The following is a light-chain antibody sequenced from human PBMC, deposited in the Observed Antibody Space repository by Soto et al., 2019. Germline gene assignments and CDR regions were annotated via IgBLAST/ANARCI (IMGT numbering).Light chain of an antibody. Sequence: QPVLTQPPSASGTPGQRVTISCSGSTSNIGNNIVNWYQLLPGTAPKLFIYSNNQRPSGVPDRFSGSKSGTSASLAISGLQSEDEAEYYCSAWDDSLHGVVFGGGTKLTVL. V-gene: IGLV1-44*01. J-gene: IGLJ2*01. CDR3: SAWDDSLHGVV. CDR1: TSNIGNNI. CDR2: SNN.